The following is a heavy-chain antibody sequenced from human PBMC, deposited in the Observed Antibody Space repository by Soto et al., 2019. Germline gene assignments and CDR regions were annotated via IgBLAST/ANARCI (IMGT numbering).Heavy chain of an antibody. J-gene: IGHJ4*02. D-gene: IGHD2-15*01. Sequence: EVQLLESGGGLVQPGGSLRLSCAASGFTFSSYAMSWVRLAPGKGLEWFSSIGGSGGTYYADSVKGRFTISRDNSKNMLYLHLNSQRAEDTAMYYCAKGQGWSYYYDSWGQGTLVTVSS. CDR1: GFTFSSYA. CDR2: IGGSGGT. V-gene: IGHV3-23*01. CDR3: AKGQGWSYYYDS.